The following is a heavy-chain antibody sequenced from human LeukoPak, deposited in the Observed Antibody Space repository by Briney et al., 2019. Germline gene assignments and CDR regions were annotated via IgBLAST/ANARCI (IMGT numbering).Heavy chain of an antibody. CDR1: GFTFSSYA. V-gene: IGHV3-30*04. CDR3: AKDRGMFLVGYLDY. J-gene: IGHJ4*02. Sequence: GGSLRLSCAASGFTFSSYAMHWVRQAPGEGLEWVAVISYDGSNKYYADSVTGRFTISRDNSKNTLYLQMNSLRAEDTAVYYCAKDRGMFLVGYLDYWGQGTLVTVSS. CDR2: ISYDGSNK. D-gene: IGHD2-15*01.